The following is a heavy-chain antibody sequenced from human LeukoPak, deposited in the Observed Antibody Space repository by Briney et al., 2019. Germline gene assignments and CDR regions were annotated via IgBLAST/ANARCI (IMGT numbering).Heavy chain of an antibody. Sequence: SSETLSLTCTVSGGSINSYYWSWIRQPPGKGLEWIAYIYYSGSTSYNPSPKSRVTISVDTSKNQFSLKLNSVTAADTAMYYCARLFHPALSGNYPFVYWGQGTLVTVSS. CDR1: GGSINSYY. D-gene: IGHD1-26*01. J-gene: IGHJ4*02. CDR2: IYYSGST. V-gene: IGHV4-59*01. CDR3: ARLFHPALSGNYPFVY.